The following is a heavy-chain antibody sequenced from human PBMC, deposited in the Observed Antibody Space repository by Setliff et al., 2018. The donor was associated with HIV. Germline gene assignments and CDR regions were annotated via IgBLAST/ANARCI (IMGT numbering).Heavy chain of an antibody. V-gene: IGHV3-30*02. CDR2: IRLDGSQK. CDR3: VRESSGWR. Sequence: GGSLRLSCAASGFTFRNYGMHWVRQAPGKGLEWVAFIRLDGSQKYYLDSVKGRFTISRDNAKSSLILQMNSLRVEDTAMYYCVRESSGWRWGQGTLVTVSS. J-gene: IGHJ1*01. D-gene: IGHD6-19*01. CDR1: GFTFRNYG.